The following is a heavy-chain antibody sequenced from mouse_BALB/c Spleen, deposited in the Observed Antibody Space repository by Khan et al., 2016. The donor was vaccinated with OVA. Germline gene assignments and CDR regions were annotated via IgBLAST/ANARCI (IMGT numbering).Heavy chain of an antibody. D-gene: IGHD2-14*01. CDR3: ARVGYSGTMDY. V-gene: IGHV9-3-1*01. Sequence: QIQLVQSGPELKKPGETVKISCKASGYTFTNYGMNWVKQAPGKGLKWMGWINTYTGEPTYVDDFKGRFAFSLETSASTAYLRINNLKNEDTATYFCARVGYSGTMDYWGQGTSVTVSS. J-gene: IGHJ4*01. CDR1: GYTFTNYG. CDR2: INTYTGEP.